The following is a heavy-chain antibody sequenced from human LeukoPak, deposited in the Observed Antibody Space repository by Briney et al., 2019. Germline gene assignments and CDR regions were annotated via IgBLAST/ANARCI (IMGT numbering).Heavy chain of an antibody. CDR3: ARGRLHYGDYEKTFDY. Sequence: GGSLRLSCAASEFSVGSNYMTWVRQAPGKGLEWVSYITYSSSIIYYADSVKGRFTISRDNAKNSLYLQMNSLRAEDTAVYYCARGRLHYGDYEKTFDYWGQGTLVTVSS. CDR2: ITYSSSII. V-gene: IGHV3-48*01. CDR1: EFSVGSNY. D-gene: IGHD4-17*01. J-gene: IGHJ4*02.